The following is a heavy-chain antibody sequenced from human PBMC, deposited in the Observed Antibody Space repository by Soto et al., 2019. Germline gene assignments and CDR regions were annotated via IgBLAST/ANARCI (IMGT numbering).Heavy chain of an antibody. CDR3: ERHGSRWNKAQDSNTWFDP. V-gene: IGHV5-51*01. CDR2: IYPGDSDT. CDR1: GYSFTKYW. Sequence: GESLKISCKGSGYSFTKYWIAWVRQMPGKGLEWMGIIYPGDSDTRYSPSFQGQVTISVDKSINTAYLQWSSLKASDTAMYYCERHGSRWNKAQDSNTWFDPWSQGTLVTVSS. J-gene: IGHJ5*02. D-gene: IGHD4-4*01.